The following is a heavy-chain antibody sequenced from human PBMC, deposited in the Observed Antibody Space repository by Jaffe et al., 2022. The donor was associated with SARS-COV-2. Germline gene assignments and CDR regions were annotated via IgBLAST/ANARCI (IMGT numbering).Heavy chain of an antibody. CDR3: AKILAAGKGMDV. D-gene: IGHD6-13*01. V-gene: IGHV3-23*01. J-gene: IGHJ6*02. CDR1: GFTFSSYA. Sequence: EVQLLESGGGLVQPGGSLRLSCAASGFTFSSYAMRWVRQAPGKGLEWVSSISGSGGSTYYADSVKGRFTISRDNSKNTLYLQMTSLRAEDTAFYYCAKILAAGKGMDVWGQGTTVTVSS. CDR2: ISGSGGST.